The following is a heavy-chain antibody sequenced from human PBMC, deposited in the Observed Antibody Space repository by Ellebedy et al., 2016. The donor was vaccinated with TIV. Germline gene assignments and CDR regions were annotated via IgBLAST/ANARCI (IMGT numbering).Heavy chain of an antibody. V-gene: IGHV3-11*01. D-gene: IGHD2-2*01. CDR2: ISNSGSTI. CDR3: ARDARFIDQQHNWFDP. CDR1: GFTFSDYY. Sequence: GGSLRLSCAASGFTFSDYYMIWILQAPGKGLEWVSYISNSGSTIYYADSVKGRFTISRDNAKNSLSLLLNSLRSEDTAVYYCARDARFIDQQHNWFDPWGQGTLVTVSS. J-gene: IGHJ5*02.